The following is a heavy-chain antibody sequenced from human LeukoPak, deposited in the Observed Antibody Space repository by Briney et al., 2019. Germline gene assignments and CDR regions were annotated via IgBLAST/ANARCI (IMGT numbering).Heavy chain of an antibody. J-gene: IGHJ4*02. CDR2: IYYSGST. Sequence: PSETLSLTCTVSGGSISSYYWSWIRQPPGKGLELIGYIYYSGSTNYNPSLKSRVTISVDTSKNQFSLKLSSVTAADTAVYYCARVEAAAGLFDYWGQGTLVTVSS. V-gene: IGHV4-59*01. D-gene: IGHD6-13*01. CDR1: GGSISSYY. CDR3: ARVEAAAGLFDY.